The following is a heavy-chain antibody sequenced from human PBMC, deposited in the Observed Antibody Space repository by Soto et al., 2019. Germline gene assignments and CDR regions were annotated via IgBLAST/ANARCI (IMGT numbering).Heavy chain of an antibody. CDR1: GYTFTSYD. CDR3: ARSSSSWNPNFDY. Sequence: GASVKVSCKASGYTFTSYDINWVRQATGQGLEWMGWMNPNSGNTGYAQKFQGRVTMTRNTSISTAYMELSSLRSEDTAVYYCARSSSSWNPNFDYWGQGTLVTVSS. CDR2: MNPNSGNT. D-gene: IGHD6-13*01. J-gene: IGHJ4*02. V-gene: IGHV1-8*01.